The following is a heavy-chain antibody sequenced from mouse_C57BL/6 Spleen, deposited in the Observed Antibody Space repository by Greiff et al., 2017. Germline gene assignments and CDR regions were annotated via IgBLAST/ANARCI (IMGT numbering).Heavy chain of an antibody. J-gene: IGHJ1*03. Sequence: EVQLVESGGGLVKPGGSLKLSCAASGFTFSSYAMSWVRQTPEKRLEWVATISDGGSYTYNPDNVKGRFTISRDNAKNNLYLQMSHLKSEDTAMYYCARVVTTVVAWYFDVWGTGTTVTVSS. CDR2: ISDGGSYT. V-gene: IGHV5-4*01. CDR3: ARVVTTVVAWYFDV. CDR1: GFTFSSYA. D-gene: IGHD1-1*01.